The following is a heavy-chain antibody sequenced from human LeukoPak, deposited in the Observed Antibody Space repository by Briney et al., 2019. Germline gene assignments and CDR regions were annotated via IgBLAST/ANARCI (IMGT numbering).Heavy chain of an antibody. D-gene: IGHD6-6*01. CDR3: ARGGLAARRYFDY. V-gene: IGHV4-59*01. CDR2: IYYRGST. Sequence: SETLSLTCTVSGGSISSDYWSWIRQPPGKGLEWIGNIYYRGSTNYNPSLKSRVTISVDTSNNQFSLKVNSVTAADTAVYYCARGGLAARRYFDYWGQGTLVTVSS. J-gene: IGHJ4*02. CDR1: GGSISSDY.